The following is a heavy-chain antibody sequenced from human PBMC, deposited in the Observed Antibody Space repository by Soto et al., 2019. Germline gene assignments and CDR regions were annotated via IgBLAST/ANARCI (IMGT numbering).Heavy chain of an antibody. CDR3: AGPPGGGGY. CDR1: GFTVSNNY. J-gene: IGHJ4*02. D-gene: IGHD3-10*01. Sequence: EVQLVESGGGLIQPGGSLRLSCAVSGFTVSNNYMSWVRQAPGKGLEGVSVIYSGGYTAYGDSVKGRFTISRDNSKNHIFLKMNSRGPADTPFFFCAGPPGGGGYWGQGTLVTVSS. V-gene: IGHV3-53*01. CDR2: IYSGGYT.